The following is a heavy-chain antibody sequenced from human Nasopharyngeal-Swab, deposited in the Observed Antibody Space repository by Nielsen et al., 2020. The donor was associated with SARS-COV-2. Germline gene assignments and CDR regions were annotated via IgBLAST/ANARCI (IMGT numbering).Heavy chain of an antibody. CDR3: ARAAITMIVVVSAFDI. CDR2: IYYSGST. V-gene: IGHV4-31*02. D-gene: IGHD3-22*01. Sequence: WIRQPPGKGLEWIGYIYYSGSTYYNPSLKSRVTISVDTSKNQFSLKLSSVTAADTAVYYCARAAITMIVVVSAFDIWGQGTRVTVSS. J-gene: IGHJ3*02.